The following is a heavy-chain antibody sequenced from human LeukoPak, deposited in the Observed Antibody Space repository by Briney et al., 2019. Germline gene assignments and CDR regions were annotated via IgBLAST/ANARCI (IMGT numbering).Heavy chain of an antibody. D-gene: IGHD3-10*01. CDR3: ARLRWTRWYGSGIRYYYYGMDV. CDR2: INHSGST. V-gene: IGHV4-34*01. J-gene: IGHJ6*02. CDR1: GGSFSGYY. Sequence: SETLSLTCAVYGGSFSGYYWSWIRQPPGKGLEWLGEINHSGSTNYNPSLKSRVTISVDTSKNQFSLKLSSVTAADTAVYYCARLRWTRWYGSGIRYYYYGMDVWGQGTTVTVSS.